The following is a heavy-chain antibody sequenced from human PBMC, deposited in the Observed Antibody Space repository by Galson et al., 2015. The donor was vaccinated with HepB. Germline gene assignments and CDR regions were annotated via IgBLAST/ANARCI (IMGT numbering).Heavy chain of an antibody. CDR3: ARDKAVNWFDP. CDR2: IWYDGSNK. Sequence: SLRLSCAASGFTFSRYGMHWVRQAPGKGLEWVAVIWYDGSNKYYADSVKGRFTISRDNSKNTLYLQMNSLRAEDTAVYYCARDKAVNWFDPWGQGTLVTVSS. CDR1: GFTFSRYG. J-gene: IGHJ5*02. V-gene: IGHV3-33*08. D-gene: IGHD6-19*01.